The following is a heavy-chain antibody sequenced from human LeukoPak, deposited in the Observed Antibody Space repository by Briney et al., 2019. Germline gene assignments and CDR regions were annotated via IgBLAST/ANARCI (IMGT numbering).Heavy chain of an antibody. CDR3: ARNDMITFGGVFGFDY. D-gene: IGHD3-16*01. V-gene: IGHV4-30-4*08. J-gene: IGHJ4*02. CDR2: IYYSGST. Sequence: PSQTLSLTCTVSGGSISSGDYYWSWIRQPPGKGLEWIGYIYYSGSTYYNPSLKSRVTISVDTSKNQFSLKLSPVTAADTAVYYCARNDMITFGGVFGFDYWGQGTLVTVSS. CDR1: GGSISSGDYY.